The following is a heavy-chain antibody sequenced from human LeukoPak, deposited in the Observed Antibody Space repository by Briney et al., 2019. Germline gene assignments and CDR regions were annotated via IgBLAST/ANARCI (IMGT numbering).Heavy chain of an antibody. D-gene: IGHD3-3*02. J-gene: IGHJ4*02. Sequence: GGSLRLSCAASGFTFSSYATPWVRQAPGKGLEWVAVVSYDGSNKYYADSVKGRFTISRDNSKNTLYLQMNSLRAEDTAVYYCAREVSSIHSSNDYWGQGTLVTVSS. CDR1: GFTFSSYA. CDR2: VSYDGSNK. V-gene: IGHV3-30-3*01. CDR3: AREVSSIHSSNDY.